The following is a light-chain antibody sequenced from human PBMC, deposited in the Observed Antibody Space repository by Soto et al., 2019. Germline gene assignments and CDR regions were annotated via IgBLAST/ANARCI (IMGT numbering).Light chain of an antibody. Sequence: ALTQPASVSGSPGQSITISCTGTSSDVGGYNYVSWYQQHPGKAPKLMIYEVSNRPSGVSNRFSGSQSGNTASLTISGLQAEDEADYYCSSYTSSSTSAYVFGTGTKLTVL. V-gene: IGLV2-14*01. CDR3: SSYTSSSTSAYV. J-gene: IGLJ1*01. CDR1: SSDVGGYNY. CDR2: EVS.